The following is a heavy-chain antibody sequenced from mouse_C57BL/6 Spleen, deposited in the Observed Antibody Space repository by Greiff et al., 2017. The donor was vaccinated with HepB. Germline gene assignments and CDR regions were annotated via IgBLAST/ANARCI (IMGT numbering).Heavy chain of an antibody. J-gene: IGHJ4*01. CDR3: ARDYGNLYYYAMDY. CDR2: ISDGGSYT. V-gene: IGHV5-4*01. D-gene: IGHD2-1*01. Sequence: VQLKESGGGLVKPGGSLKLSCAASGFTFSSYAMSWVRQTPEKRLEWVATISDGGSYTYYPDNVKGRFTISRDNAKNNLYLQMSHLKSEDTAMYYCARDYGNLYYYAMDYWGQGTSVTVSS. CDR1: GFTFSSYA.